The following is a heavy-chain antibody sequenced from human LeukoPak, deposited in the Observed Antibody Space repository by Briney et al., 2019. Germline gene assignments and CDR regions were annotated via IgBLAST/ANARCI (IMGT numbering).Heavy chain of an antibody. J-gene: IGHJ4*02. D-gene: IGHD3-3*01. CDR1: GFTFSSSA. CDR3: AKSFDFSNGHSPILTPFAS. Sequence: GGSLRLSCAASGFTFSSSAMSWVRQSRGKGLEWVSSISARGISTYYADAVKGRFTISRDNSKNTLYLQMNSLRGDDIGVYYCAKSFDFSNGHSPILTPFASWGQGTLVSVSS. V-gene: IGHV3-23*01. CDR2: ISARGIST.